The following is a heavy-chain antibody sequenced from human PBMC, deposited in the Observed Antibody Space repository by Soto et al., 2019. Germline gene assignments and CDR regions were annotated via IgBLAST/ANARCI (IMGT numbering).Heavy chain of an antibody. D-gene: IGHD3-10*01. Sequence: PGGSLRLSCAASGFTFSSYAMSWVRQAPGKGLEWVSAISGSGGSTYYADSVKGRFTISRDNSKNTLYLQMNSLRVEDTAVYYCAKKLHFGSGSYYFYFDYWGQGTLVTVSS. CDR1: GFTFSSYA. CDR3: AKKLHFGSGSYYFYFDY. CDR2: ISGSGGST. V-gene: IGHV3-23*01. J-gene: IGHJ4*02.